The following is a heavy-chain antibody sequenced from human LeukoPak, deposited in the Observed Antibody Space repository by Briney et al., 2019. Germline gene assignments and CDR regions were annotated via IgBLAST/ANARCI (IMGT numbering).Heavy chain of an antibody. Sequence: GGSLRLSCAASGFTSSSYAMTWVRQAPGKGLEWVSGISVSGDSTFYADSVKGRFTISRDNSKNTLYLQMNSLRAEDTAVYYCAKSLFYDSSGQAFDYWGQGTLVTVSS. D-gene: IGHD3-22*01. CDR2: ISVSGDST. CDR1: GFTSSSYA. V-gene: IGHV3-23*01. CDR3: AKSLFYDSSGQAFDY. J-gene: IGHJ4*02.